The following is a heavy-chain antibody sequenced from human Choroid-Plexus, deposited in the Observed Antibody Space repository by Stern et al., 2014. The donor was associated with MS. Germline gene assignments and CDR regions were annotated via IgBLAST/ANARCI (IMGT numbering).Heavy chain of an antibody. V-gene: IGHV3-30*18. CDR1: GFTLGSCA. D-gene: IGHD2/OR15-2a*01. CDR3: AKDRQYLTYFFDH. CDR2: GSYDGSNK. Sequence: VQLEESGGGVVQPGRPLRLSCVASGFTLGSCAMHWVRQAPGKGLEWVAGGSYDGSNKYYADSGKGRFTISRDNSQNTLYMQMSSLRPEDTAVYYCAKDRQYLTYFFDHWGQGSLVTVSS. J-gene: IGHJ5*02.